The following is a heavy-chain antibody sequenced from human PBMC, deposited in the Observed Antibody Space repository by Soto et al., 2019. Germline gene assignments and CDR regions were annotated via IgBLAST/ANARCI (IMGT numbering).Heavy chain of an antibody. CDR1: GFTFCSYT. D-gene: IGHD3-22*01. CDR3: ARGYDSFDY. Sequence: PGGSLRLSCAASGFTFCSYTLNWVRQAPGKGLEWVSSISSSSNYIYYADSVKGRFTISRDNAKNSLYLQMNSLRAEDTAVYYCARGYDSFDYWGQGTLVTVSS. J-gene: IGHJ4*02. V-gene: IGHV3-21*01. CDR2: ISSSSNYI.